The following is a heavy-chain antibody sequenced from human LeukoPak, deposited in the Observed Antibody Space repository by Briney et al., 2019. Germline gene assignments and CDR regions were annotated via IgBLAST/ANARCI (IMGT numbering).Heavy chain of an antibody. CDR3: ARDPKQGGTYWNYFDY. D-gene: IGHD1-26*01. J-gene: IGHJ4*02. CDR2: INSDGSST. V-gene: IGHV3-74*01. CDR1: GLTFSSYW. Sequence: GGSLRLSCAASGLTFSSYWMHWVRQAPGKGPVWVSRINSDGSSTSYADSVKGRFTISRDNAKNTLYPQMNSLRAEDTAVYYCARDPKQGGTYWNYFDYWGQGALVTVSP.